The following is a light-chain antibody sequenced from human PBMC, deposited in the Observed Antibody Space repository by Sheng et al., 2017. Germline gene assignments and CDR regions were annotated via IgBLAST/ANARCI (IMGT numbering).Light chain of an antibody. J-gene: IGLJ3*02. CDR1: SSNIGNNY. CDR3: QSYDSSLSAWV. V-gene: IGLV1-51*01. Sequence: QSVLTQPPSVSAAPGQKVTISCSGSSSNIGNNYVSWYQQLPGTAPKLLIYDNNKRPSGIPDRFSGSKSGTSATLGITGLQTGDEADYYCQSYDSSLSAWVFGGGTKLTVL. CDR2: DNN.